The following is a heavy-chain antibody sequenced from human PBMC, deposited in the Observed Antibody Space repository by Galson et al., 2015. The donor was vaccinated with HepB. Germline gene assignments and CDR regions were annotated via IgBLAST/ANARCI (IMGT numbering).Heavy chain of an antibody. CDR3: ARGSTGYDAFDI. CDR2: IVFGTGNT. Sequence: SVKVSCKASGFTLDTAAMQWVRQAREQRLEWIGWIVFGTGNTNYGQNFQGRVTFTKDMSTNTAYMELNSLRVEDTATYYCARGSTGYDAFDIWDLGTMVTVSS. CDR1: GFTLDTAA. J-gene: IGHJ3*02. V-gene: IGHV1-58*02. D-gene: IGHD3-22*01.